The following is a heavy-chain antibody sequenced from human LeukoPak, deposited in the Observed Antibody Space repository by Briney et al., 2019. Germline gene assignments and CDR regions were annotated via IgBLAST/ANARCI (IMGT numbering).Heavy chain of an antibody. D-gene: IGHD1-14*01. CDR2: IIPIFGTA. Sequence: SVTVSCKASGGTFSSYAISWVRQAPGQGLEWMGGIIPIFGTANYAQKFQGRVTITADESTSTAYMELSSLRSEDTAVYCCARAGWQPPEAFDIWGQGAMVTVSS. CDR3: ARAGWQPPEAFDI. CDR1: GGTFSSYA. J-gene: IGHJ3*02. V-gene: IGHV1-69*01.